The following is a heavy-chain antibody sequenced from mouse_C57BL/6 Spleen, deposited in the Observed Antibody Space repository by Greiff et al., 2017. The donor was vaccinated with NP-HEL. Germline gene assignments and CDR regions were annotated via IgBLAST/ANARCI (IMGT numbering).Heavy chain of an antibody. V-gene: IGHV1-64*01. D-gene: IGHD2-4*01. CDR2: IHPNSGST. Sequence: VQLQQPGAELVKPGASVKLSCKASGYTFTSYWMHWVKQRPGQGLEWIGMIHPNSGSTNYNEKFKSKATLTVDKSSSTAYMQLSSLTSEDSAVYYCARTLYDYGAWFAYWGQGTLVTVSA. CDR3: ARTLYDYGAWFAY. CDR1: GYTFTSYW. J-gene: IGHJ3*01.